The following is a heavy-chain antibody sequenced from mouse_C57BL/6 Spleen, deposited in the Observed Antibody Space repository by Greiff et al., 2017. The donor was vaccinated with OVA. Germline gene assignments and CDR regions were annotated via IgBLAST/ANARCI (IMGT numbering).Heavy chain of an antibody. CDR1: GYSFTGYF. Sequence: EVQLQQSGPELVKPGDSVKISCKASGYSFTGYFMNWVMQSHGKSLEWIGRINPYNGDTFYNQKFKGKATLTVDKSSSTAHMELRSLTSEDSAVYYCARRGYYSNPYAMDYWGQGTSVTVSS. V-gene: IGHV1-20*01. CDR2: INPYNGDT. D-gene: IGHD2-5*01. J-gene: IGHJ4*01. CDR3: ARRGYYSNPYAMDY.